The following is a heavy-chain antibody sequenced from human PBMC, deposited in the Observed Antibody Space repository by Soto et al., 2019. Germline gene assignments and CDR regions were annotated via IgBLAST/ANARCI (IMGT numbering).Heavy chain of an antibody. D-gene: IGHD3-22*01. CDR1: GYTFYTHC. V-gene: IGHV1-18*01. CDR2: ISTNNGKT. CDR3: ARDRSPYDNRPFDP. Sequence: ASVKGSCKASGYTFYTHCINWVRQAPGQGLEWMGWISTNNGKTNYAQNFQDRVSMTTDTSTRTAYMELRSLRSDDTAVYYCARDRSPYDNRPFDPWGQGTLVTVSS. J-gene: IGHJ5*02.